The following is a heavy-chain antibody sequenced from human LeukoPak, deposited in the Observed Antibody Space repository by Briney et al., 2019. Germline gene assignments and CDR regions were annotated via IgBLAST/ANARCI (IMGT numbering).Heavy chain of an antibody. V-gene: IGHV1-69*05. CDR1: GGTFSSYA. CDR2: IIPIFGTA. Sequence: SVKVSCKAPGGTFSSYAISWVRQAPGQGLEWMGGIIPIFGTANYAQKFQGRVTITTDESTSTAYMELSSLRSEDTAVYYCARDCSGVVTNDDAFDIWGQGTMVTVSS. J-gene: IGHJ3*02. CDR3: ARDCSGVVTNDDAFDI. D-gene: IGHD3-3*01.